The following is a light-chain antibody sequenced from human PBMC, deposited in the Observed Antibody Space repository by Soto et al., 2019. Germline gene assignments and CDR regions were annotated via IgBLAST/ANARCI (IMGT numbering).Light chain of an antibody. Sequence: DIQMTQSPSTLSASFGDRVTITCRASLSISSWLAWYQQKPGKAPKLLIYQGSSLQSGVPSRFSGSGSGTEFTLTISSLQPDDFATYYCQQYSSSLWTFGQGTKVEIK. CDR1: LSISSW. CDR2: QGS. J-gene: IGKJ1*01. CDR3: QQYSSSLWT. V-gene: IGKV1-5*03.